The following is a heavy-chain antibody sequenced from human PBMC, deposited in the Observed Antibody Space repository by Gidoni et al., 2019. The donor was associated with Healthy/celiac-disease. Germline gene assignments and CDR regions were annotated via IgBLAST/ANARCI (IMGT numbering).Heavy chain of an antibody. CDR2: IYYSGST. CDR3: ARDSYGDYAGWFDP. D-gene: IGHD4-17*01. V-gene: IGHV4-31*03. J-gene: IGHJ5*02. Sequence: QVQLQESGPGLVKPSQTLSLTCTVSGGSICSGGYYWSWIRQHPGKGLEWIGYIYYSGSTYYNPSLKSRVTISVDTSKNQFSLKLSSVTAADTAVYYCARDSYGDYAGWFDPWGQGTLVTVSS. CDR1: GGSICSGGYY.